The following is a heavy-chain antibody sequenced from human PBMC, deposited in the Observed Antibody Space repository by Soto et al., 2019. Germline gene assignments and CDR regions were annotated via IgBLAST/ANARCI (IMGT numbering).Heavy chain of an antibody. J-gene: IGHJ6*02. CDR1: GYTFSRYG. V-gene: IGHV1-18*01. Sequence: ASVKVSCKTSGYTFSRYGISWVRQAPGQGLEWMGWISGYNGDANYAQKVQGRVTMTIDTSTYTAYMELRSLTSDDTAIYYCAKNGQPPYYYYGMDVWGQGTTVTVSS. CDR3: AKNGQPPYYYYGMDV. D-gene: IGHD2-8*01. CDR2: ISGYNGDA.